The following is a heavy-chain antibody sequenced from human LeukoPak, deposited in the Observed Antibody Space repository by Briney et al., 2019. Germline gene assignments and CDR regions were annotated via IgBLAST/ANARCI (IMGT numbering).Heavy chain of an antibody. Sequence: GGSLRLSCAASGFTFSSHAMIWLRQAPGKGLEWVSAISVSGGSTWYADSVKGRFTISRDNSKSPLYLQMNSLRAEDTAVYYSVKDQGYDSSGYQHLDYWGQGTLVSVSS. CDR3: VKDQGYDSSGYQHLDY. CDR1: GFTFSSHA. J-gene: IGHJ4*02. V-gene: IGHV3-23*01. D-gene: IGHD3-22*01. CDR2: ISVSGGST.